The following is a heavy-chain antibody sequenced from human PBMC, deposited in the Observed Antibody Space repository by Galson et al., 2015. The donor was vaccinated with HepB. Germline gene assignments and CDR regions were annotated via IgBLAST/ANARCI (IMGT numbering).Heavy chain of an antibody. Sequence: SLRLSCAASGFSFSFYAMNWVRQAPGKGLEWVSSINNSGLKRFYADSVKGRFTISRDNAKNSVDLQVNSLRDEDTAVYYCARATRGGSGSQADYWGLGTLVTVSS. D-gene: IGHD3-10*01. CDR1: GFSFSFYA. J-gene: IGHJ4*02. CDR3: ARATRGGSGSQADY. CDR2: INNSGLKR. V-gene: IGHV3-21*04.